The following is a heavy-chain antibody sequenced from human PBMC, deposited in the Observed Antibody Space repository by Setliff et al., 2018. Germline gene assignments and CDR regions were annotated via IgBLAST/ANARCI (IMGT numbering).Heavy chain of an antibody. D-gene: IGHD6-19*01. CDR2: IWYDGSNK. Sequence: GGSLRLSCVASGFTFSNYWMTWVRQAPGKGLEWVAVIWYDGSNKYYADSVKGRFTISRDNSKNTLYLQMGSLRAEDMAVYYCARSRTGEYSSGWLNWFDPWGQGTLVTVSS. J-gene: IGHJ5*02. CDR1: GFTFSNYW. CDR3: ARSRTGEYSSGWLNWFDP. V-gene: IGHV3-33*08.